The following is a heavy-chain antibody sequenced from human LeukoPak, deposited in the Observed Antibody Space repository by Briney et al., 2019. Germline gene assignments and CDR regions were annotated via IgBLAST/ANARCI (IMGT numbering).Heavy chain of an antibody. V-gene: IGHV4-4*07. CDR3: ARDQEHCSGTSCYPYWYDS. D-gene: IGHD2-2*01. J-gene: IGHJ5*01. Sequence: SETLSLTCTVSGASITSYLWSWIRQPAGKGLAWIGRMFYSGNTDYNPSLRSRLTIAIDTSKNQFSLKLSSVTAADTAVYFCARDQEHCSGTSCYPYWYDSWGQGTLVTVSS. CDR2: MFYSGNT. CDR1: GASITSYL.